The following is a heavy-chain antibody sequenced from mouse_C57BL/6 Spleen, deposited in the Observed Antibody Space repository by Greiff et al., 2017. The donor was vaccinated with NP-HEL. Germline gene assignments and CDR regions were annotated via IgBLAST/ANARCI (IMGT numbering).Heavy chain of an antibody. CDR2: FYPGSGSI. CDR3: ERHEDDPMVTGGGSMDY. Sequence: VQLQQSGAELVKPGASVKLSCKASGYTFTEYTIHWVKQRSGQGLEWIGWFYPGSGSIKYNEKFKDKATLTADKSSSTVYMELSRLTSEDSAVYVCERHEDDPMVTGGGSMDYWGQGTSVTVSS. V-gene: IGHV1-62-2*01. D-gene: IGHD2-2*01. J-gene: IGHJ4*01. CDR1: GYTFTEYT.